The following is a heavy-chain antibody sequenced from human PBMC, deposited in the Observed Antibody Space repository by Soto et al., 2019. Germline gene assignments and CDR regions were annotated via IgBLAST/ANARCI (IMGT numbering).Heavy chain of an antibody. CDR3: ARTIYYGPYYFDY. V-gene: IGHV4-30-4*01. CDR2: IYYSGST. D-gene: IGHD3-10*01. CDR1: GGSISSGDYY. J-gene: IGHJ4*02. Sequence: PSETLSLTCTVSGGSISSGDYYWSWIRQPPGKGLEWIGYIYYSGSTYYNPSLKSRVTISVDTSKKQFSLKLSSVTAADTAVYYCARTIYYGPYYFDYWGQGTLVTVSS.